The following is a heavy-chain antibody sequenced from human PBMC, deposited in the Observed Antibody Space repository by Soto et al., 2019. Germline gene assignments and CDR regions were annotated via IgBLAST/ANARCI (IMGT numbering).Heavy chain of an antibody. CDR2: ISLSSGTM. V-gene: IGHV3-48*01. CDR1: GFTFSGFS. CDR3: ARDIAVDLDY. J-gene: IGHJ4*02. Sequence: EVQLVESGGGLVQPGGSLRLSCAASGFTFSGFSMNWVRQAPGKGLEWVSYISLSSGTMYYADSVKGRFTISRDNAKNSLYLQMNSLRAEDTAVYHCARDIAVDLDYWGQGTLVTVSS. D-gene: IGHD6-19*01.